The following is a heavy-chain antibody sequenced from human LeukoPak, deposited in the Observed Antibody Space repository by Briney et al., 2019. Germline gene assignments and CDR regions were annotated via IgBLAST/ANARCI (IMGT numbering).Heavy chain of an antibody. D-gene: IGHD6-6*01. CDR1: GFVFSNYW. CDR2: IKPDGTEK. V-gene: IGHV3-7*01. CDR3: ARGGNSSWDY. J-gene: IGHJ4*02. Sequence: GGSLRLSCAASGFVFSNYWMSWVREAPGKGLEWVANIKPDGTEKYYVDSLKGRFTISRDNAKNSLYLQMNSLRVEDTAVYYCARGGNSSWDYWGQGALVTVSS.